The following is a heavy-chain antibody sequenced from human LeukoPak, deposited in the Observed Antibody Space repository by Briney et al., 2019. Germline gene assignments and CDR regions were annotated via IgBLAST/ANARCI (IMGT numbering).Heavy chain of an antibody. J-gene: IGHJ3*01. Sequence: PGGSLRLSCAASGFTFAIHAMTWVCQAPGKGLEWVSGISGDGASTHYAESVKGQFTISRDNSQNTLFLQMNSLRVEDTAIYYCAKDSYVSGRPLRTFDVWGQGTMVTVSS. CDR3: AKDSYVSGRPLRTFDV. D-gene: IGHD3-10*01. CDR1: GFTFAIHA. CDR2: ISGDGAST. V-gene: IGHV3-23*01.